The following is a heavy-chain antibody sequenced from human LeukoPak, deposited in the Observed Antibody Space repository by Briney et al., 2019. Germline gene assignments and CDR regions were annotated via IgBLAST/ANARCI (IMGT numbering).Heavy chain of an antibody. V-gene: IGHV1-2*02. Sequence: ASVKVSCKTSGYTFSGHYMLWVRQAPGQGLEWMGWIHPNSGGTNYAQKFQGRVTMTGDTSISTAYMELSRLRSDDTAVYFCAREYSSSSWVFDFWGQGTLVTVSS. CDR2: IHPNSGGT. J-gene: IGHJ4*02. CDR1: GYTFSGHY. CDR3: AREYSSSSWVFDF. D-gene: IGHD6-6*01.